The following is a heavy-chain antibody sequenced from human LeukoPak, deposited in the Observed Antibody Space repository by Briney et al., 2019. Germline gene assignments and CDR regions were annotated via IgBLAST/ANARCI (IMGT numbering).Heavy chain of an antibody. CDR2: INSDGGSA. Sequence: GGSLRLSCEASEFTLKDYYMLWVRQATGKGLVWVSRINSDGGSASYADSVKGRFTISRDNAKNTLYLQMNSLRAEDTAVYYCARGSPTPNSRYFDLWGRGTLVTVSS. D-gene: IGHD4-11*01. J-gene: IGHJ2*01. CDR3: ARGSPTPNSRYFDL. V-gene: IGHV3-74*01. CDR1: EFTLKDYY.